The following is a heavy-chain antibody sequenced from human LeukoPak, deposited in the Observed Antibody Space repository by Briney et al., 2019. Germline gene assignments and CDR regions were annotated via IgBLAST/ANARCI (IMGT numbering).Heavy chain of an antibody. CDR1: GYTFTGYY. CDR3: ARSRRRKYCSSTSCRNNWFDP. J-gene: IGHJ5*02. CDR2: INPNSGGT. D-gene: IGHD2-2*01. V-gene: IGHV1-2*02. Sequence: ASVKVSCKASGYTFTGYYMHWVRQAPGQGLEWMGWINPNSGGTNYAQKFQGRVTMTRDTSISTAYMELSRLRSDDTAVYYCARSRRRKYCSSTSCRNNWFDPWGQGTLVTVSS.